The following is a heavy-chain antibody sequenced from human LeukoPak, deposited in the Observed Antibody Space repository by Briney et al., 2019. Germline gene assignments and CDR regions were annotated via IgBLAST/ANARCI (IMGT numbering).Heavy chain of an antibody. V-gene: IGHV4-30-2*01. Sequence: PSQTLSLTCTVSGGSISSGGYYWSWIRQPPGKGLEWIGYIYHSGSTYYNPSLKSRVTISVDRSKNQFSLKLSSVTAADTAVYYCARGEDGDLYSLFDYWGQGTLVTVSS. CDR2: IYHSGST. D-gene: IGHD4-17*01. CDR3: ARGEDGDLYSLFDY. J-gene: IGHJ4*02. CDR1: GGSISSGGYY.